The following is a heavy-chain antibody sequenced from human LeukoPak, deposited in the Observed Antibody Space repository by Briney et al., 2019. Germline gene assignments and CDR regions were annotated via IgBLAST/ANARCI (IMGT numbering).Heavy chain of an antibody. CDR2: IIVGSGAT. J-gene: IGHJ3*01. CDR3: AAELYGVYTDCCTFHL. D-gene: IGHD4-17*01. Sequence: SVKVPCKTSGFTFSTSAVQWVRQARGQRLEWIGWIIVGSGATNYAQSLQGRFTITRDMSTNTAYMELSSLGSEDSAVYYCAAELYGVYTDCCTFHLWGQGTLVTVSS. V-gene: IGHV1-58*01. CDR1: GFTFSTSA.